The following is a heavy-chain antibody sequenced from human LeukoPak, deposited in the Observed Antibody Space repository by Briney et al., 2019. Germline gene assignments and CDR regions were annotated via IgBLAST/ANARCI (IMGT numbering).Heavy chain of an antibody. V-gene: IGHV3-20*04. J-gene: IGHJ3*02. CDR1: GFTFDDYG. Sequence: GGSLRLSCAASGFTFDDYGLSWVRQAPGKGLEWVSGINWNGGSTGYADSVKGRFTISRDNAKNSLYLQMNSLRAVDTALYYCARDGRYCSSTSCSDAFDIWGQGTMVTVSS. CDR3: ARDGRYCSSTSCSDAFDI. D-gene: IGHD2-2*01. CDR2: INWNGGST.